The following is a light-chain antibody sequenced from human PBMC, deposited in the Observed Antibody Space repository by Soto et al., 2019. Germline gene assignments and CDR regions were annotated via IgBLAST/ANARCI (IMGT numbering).Light chain of an antibody. Sequence: LMTQSPPTLSVXAXEXXTXXCRASQSVSSNLAWYQQKPGQAPRLLIYGASTRATGIPARFSGSGSGTEFTLTISSLQSEDFAVYYCQQYNNWWTFGQGSKVDI. V-gene: IGKV3-15*01. CDR2: GAS. CDR1: QSVSSN. J-gene: IGKJ1*01. CDR3: QQYNNWWT.